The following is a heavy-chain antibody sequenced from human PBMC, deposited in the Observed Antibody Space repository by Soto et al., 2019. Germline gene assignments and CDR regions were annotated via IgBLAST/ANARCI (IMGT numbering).Heavy chain of an antibody. CDR1: GVTFNIYA. Sequence: ASVKGSCKASGVTFNIYAIHWVRQAPGQSLEWMGRINAGNENTKYSQKFQGRVTITRDTSASAVYMELSSLRSEDTAVYYCAKVGQYYYGMDVWGQGTTVTVSS. CDR2: INAGNENT. CDR3: AKVGQYYYGMDV. V-gene: IGHV1-3*01. J-gene: IGHJ6*02. D-gene: IGHD3-3*01.